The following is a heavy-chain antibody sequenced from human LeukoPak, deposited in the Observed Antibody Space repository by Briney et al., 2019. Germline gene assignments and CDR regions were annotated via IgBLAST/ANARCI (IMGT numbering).Heavy chain of an antibody. CDR1: GGSISSSSYY. CDR2: MNYSGST. Sequence: SETLSLTCTVSGGSISSSSYYWGWIRQPPGKGLEWIGSMNYSGSTYYNPSLKSRVTISVDTSKNQFSLKLSSVTAADTAVYYCARLRGSRRYYYDSSGYYSRYYFDYWGQGTLVTVSS. CDR3: ARLRGSRRYYYDSSGYYSRYYFDY. J-gene: IGHJ4*02. D-gene: IGHD3-22*01. V-gene: IGHV4-39*07.